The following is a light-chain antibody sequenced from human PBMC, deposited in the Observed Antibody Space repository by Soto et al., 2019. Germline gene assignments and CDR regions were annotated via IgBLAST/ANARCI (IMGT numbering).Light chain of an antibody. CDR2: WAS. V-gene: IGKV4-1*01. CDR3: QLFYDTLRT. Sequence: DVVMTQSPDSLAVSLGERATINCRSSQSVLFRSNNKNYLAWYQQKQGQPPKLLISWASSRDSGVPDRCSGSGYGPDFSLPIRRLQCEGVAVSCVQLFYDTLRTFGKGPKVEI. CDR1: QSVLFRSNNKNY. J-gene: IGKJ1*01.